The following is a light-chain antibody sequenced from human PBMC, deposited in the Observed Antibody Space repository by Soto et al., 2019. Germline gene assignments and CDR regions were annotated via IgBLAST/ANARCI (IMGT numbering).Light chain of an antibody. V-gene: IGLV3-27*01. CDR1: VLAKKY. CDR2: KDS. Sequence: SSELTQPASVSVSPGQTATITCSGDVLAKKYARWFQQNPGQAPVLVIYKDSERPTGIPERFSGSSSGTTVTLTIRGAQVEDEADYYCYSAADNNLGVFGRGTKLTVL. CDR3: YSAADNNLGV. J-gene: IGLJ2*01.